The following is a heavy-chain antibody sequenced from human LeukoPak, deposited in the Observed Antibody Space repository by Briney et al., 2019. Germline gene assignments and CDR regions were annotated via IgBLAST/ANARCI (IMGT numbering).Heavy chain of an antibody. Sequence: GGSLRLSCAASGFTFSSYGMHWVRQAPGKGLEWVAFIRYDGSNKYYADSVKGRFTISRDNSKNTLYLQMNSLRAEDTAVYYCAKVGTVLLWFGELSPFDYWGQGTLVTVSS. CDR2: IRYDGSNK. CDR1: GFTFSSYG. CDR3: AKVGTVLLWFGELSPFDY. V-gene: IGHV3-30*02. J-gene: IGHJ4*02. D-gene: IGHD3-10*01.